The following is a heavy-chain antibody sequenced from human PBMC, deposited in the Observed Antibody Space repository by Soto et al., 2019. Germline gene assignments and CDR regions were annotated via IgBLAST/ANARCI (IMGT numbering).Heavy chain of an antibody. Sequence: QVQLVQSGAEVKKPGASVKVSCKASGYTFTSYGISWVRQAPGQGLEWMGWISGYNGNTKYAQKLQGRVTMTTDTTASTANMELRSLRSGDTAVYYSESELGGQIVDYWGQGTLVTVSS. CDR1: GYTFTSYG. V-gene: IGHV1-18*01. D-gene: IGHD1-26*01. CDR3: ESELGGQIVDY. J-gene: IGHJ4*02. CDR2: ISGYNGNT.